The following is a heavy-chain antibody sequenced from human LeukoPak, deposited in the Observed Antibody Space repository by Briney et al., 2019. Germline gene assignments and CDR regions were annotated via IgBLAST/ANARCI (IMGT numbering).Heavy chain of an antibody. CDR3: ITVKEANDAFEI. J-gene: IGHJ3*02. V-gene: IGHV3-15*01. Sequence: GGSLRLSCSASGFTFINAWITWVRQAPGKGLEWVGRIKSKADGGTTDYAAPVKGRFTISRDDSKNTLNLQMNSYKTEDTAVYYCITVKEANDAFEIWGQGTMVTVSS. CDR1: GFTFINAW. CDR2: IKSKADGGTT.